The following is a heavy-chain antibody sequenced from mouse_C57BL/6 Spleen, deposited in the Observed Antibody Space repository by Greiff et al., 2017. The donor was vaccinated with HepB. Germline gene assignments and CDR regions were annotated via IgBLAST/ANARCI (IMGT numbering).Heavy chain of an antibody. CDR1: GFTFSDYG. CDR3: ARNDGYYEGYAMDY. J-gene: IGHJ4*01. V-gene: IGHV5-17*01. D-gene: IGHD2-3*01. CDR2: ISSGSSTI. Sequence: EVKLMESGGGLVKPGGSLKLSCAASGFTFSDYGMHWVRQAPEKGLEWVAYISSGSSTIYYADTVKGRFTISRDNAKNTLFLQMTSLRSEDTAMYYCARNDGYYEGYAMDYWGQGTSVTVSS.